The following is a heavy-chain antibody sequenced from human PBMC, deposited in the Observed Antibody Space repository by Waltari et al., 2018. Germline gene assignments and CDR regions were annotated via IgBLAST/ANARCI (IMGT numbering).Heavy chain of an antibody. D-gene: IGHD3-10*01. CDR3: ATRSWAPWSGSGSWLYYYYMDV. V-gene: IGHV1-69-2*01. J-gene: IGHJ6*03. Sequence: EFQLVQSGAEVKKPGATVKISCKVSGYTFTDYYMHWVQQAPGKGLEWMGLVDPEDGETIYAEKFQGRVTITADTSTDTAYMELSSLRSEDTAVYYCATRSWAPWSGSGSWLYYYYMDVWGKGTTVTVSS. CDR2: VDPEDGET. CDR1: GYTFTDYY.